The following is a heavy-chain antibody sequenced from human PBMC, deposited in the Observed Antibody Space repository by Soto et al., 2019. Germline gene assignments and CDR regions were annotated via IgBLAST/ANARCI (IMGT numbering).Heavy chain of an antibody. J-gene: IGHJ4*03. D-gene: IGHD5-18*01. V-gene: IGHV5-51*01. CDR1: GFNFPTSW. CDR2: IHPSDSDI. CDR3: ARRHGYSYGYVDF. Sequence: GESLKISCQGSGFNFPTSWIGWVRQTPGKGLEWIGIIHPSDSDITYTPTFEGRVIISADNSISTAYLQWTSLQASDTAKYFCARRHGYSYGYVDFWGQGTLVTVSS.